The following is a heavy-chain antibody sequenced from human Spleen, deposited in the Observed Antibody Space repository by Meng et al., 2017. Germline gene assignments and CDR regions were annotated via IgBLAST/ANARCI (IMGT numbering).Heavy chain of an antibody. CDR1: GGTFSTYG. CDR3: SRALEEYYYDSSGYYSGF. V-gene: IGHV1-69*01. CDR2: IIPVFGTA. J-gene: IGHJ4*02. Sequence: QVQLVQSGTEVKKPGSSVKVSCKASGGTFSTYGFNWVRQAPGQGLQWVGGIIPVFGTAFYARNFQGRVTIAADESTSTTYMELTSLRSEDTALYYCSRALEEYYYDSSGYYSGFWGQGTLVTVSS. D-gene: IGHD3-22*01.